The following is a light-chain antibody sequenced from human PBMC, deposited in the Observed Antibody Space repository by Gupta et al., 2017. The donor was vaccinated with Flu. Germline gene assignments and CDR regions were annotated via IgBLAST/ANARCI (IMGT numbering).Light chain of an antibody. CDR3: SSYTSSSTLV. V-gene: IGLV2-14*01. CDR1: SSDVGGYNY. J-gene: IGLJ3*02. CDR2: EVS. Sequence: QSALTQPVSVSGSPGQSITISCTGTSSDVGGYNYVSWYQQHPGKAPKLMIYEVSKRPSGVSNRFSGSKSGNTASLTISGRQAEDEADYYCSSYTSSSTLVFGGGTKLTVL.